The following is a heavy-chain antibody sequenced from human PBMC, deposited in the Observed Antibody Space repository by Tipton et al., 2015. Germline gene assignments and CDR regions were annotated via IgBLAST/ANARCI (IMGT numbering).Heavy chain of an antibody. CDR2: MNPNSGTT. CDR1: GYTFTNYH. CDR3: ARGGHYDDYEGLMDV. D-gene: IGHD4-17*01. J-gene: IGHJ6*02. V-gene: IGHV1-8*01. Sequence: QSGAEVKKPGASVKVSCTASGYTFTNYHINWVRLAAGQGLEWMGWMNPNSGTTGYAQSFQGRVSMTRNTSVNTAYLEVSSLRSEDTAVYYCARGGHYDDYEGLMDVWGQGTTVTVSS.